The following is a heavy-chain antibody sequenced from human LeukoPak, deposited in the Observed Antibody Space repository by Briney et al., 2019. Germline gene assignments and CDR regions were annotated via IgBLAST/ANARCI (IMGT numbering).Heavy chain of an antibody. CDR3: ARGVVPAAIPFDY. J-gene: IGHJ4*02. V-gene: IGHV4-31*03. CDR1: GGSISSGGYY. D-gene: IGHD2-2*02. Sequence: SETLSLTCTVSGGSISSGGYYWIWIRQHPGKGLEWIGYIYYSGSTYYNPSLKSRVTISVDTSKNQFSLKLSSVTAADTAVYYCARGVVPAAIPFDYWGQGTLVTVSS. CDR2: IYYSGST.